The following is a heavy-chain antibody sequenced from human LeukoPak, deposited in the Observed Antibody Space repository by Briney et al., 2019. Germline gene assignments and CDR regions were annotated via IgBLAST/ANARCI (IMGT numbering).Heavy chain of an antibody. CDR3: ARDMHYYDSSGYYRYYYYGMDV. CDR2: IYTSGST. D-gene: IGHD3-22*01. J-gene: IGHJ6*02. V-gene: IGHV4-4*07. Sequence: SETLSLTCTVSGGSISSYYWSWIRQPAGKGPEWIGRIYTSGSTNYNPSLKSRVTMSVDTSKNQFSLKLSSVTAADTAVYYCARDMHYYDSSGYYRYYYYGMDVWGQGTTVTVSS. CDR1: GGSISSYY.